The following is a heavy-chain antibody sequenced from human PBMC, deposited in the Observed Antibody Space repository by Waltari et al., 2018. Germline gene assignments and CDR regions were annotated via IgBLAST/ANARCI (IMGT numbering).Heavy chain of an antibody. Sequence: QVQLVQSGAEVKKPGSSVKVSCKASGGTFSSYTISWVRQAPGQGLEWMGRISPILGIANYARKFQGRVTITADKSTSTAYMELSSLRSEDTAVYYCASPQDYSGSYYVDYWGQGTLVTVSS. J-gene: IGHJ4*02. CDR1: GGTFSSYT. D-gene: IGHD1-26*01. V-gene: IGHV1-69*02. CDR3: ASPQDYSGSYYVDY. CDR2: ISPILGIA.